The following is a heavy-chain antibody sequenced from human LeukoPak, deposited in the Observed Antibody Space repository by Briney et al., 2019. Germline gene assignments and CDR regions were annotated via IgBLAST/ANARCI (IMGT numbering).Heavy chain of an antibody. D-gene: IGHD3-10*01. CDR1: GFTFSSYE. V-gene: IGHV3-48*03. CDR2: ISSSGSTI. J-gene: IGHJ6*03. Sequence: GGSLRLSCAASGFTFSSYEMNWVRQAPGKGQEWVSYISSSGSTIYYADSVKGRFTISRDNAKNSLYLQMNSLRAEDTAVYYCARAGRYVVRGVDGNMDVWGKGTTVTVSS. CDR3: ARAGRYVVRGVDGNMDV.